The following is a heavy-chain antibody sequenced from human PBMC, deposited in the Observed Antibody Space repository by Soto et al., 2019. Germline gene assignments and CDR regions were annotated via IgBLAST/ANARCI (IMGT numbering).Heavy chain of an antibody. D-gene: IGHD3-9*01. V-gene: IGHV4-34*01. CDR1: GGSFSGYY. CDR2: INHSGST. CDR3: ASGYDILTGSSFDP. J-gene: IGHJ5*02. Sequence: PSETLSLTCAVYGGSFSGYYWSWIRQPPGKGLEWIGEINHSGSTNYNPSPKSRVTISVDTSKNQFSLKLSSVTAADTAVYYCASGYDILTGSSFDPSGQGTVVTVSS.